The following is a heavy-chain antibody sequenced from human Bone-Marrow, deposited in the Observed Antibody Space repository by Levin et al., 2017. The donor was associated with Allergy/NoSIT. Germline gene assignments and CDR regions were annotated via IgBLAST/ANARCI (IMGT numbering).Heavy chain of an antibody. CDR3: AKDGAHCSSISCYIDY. V-gene: IGHV3-23*01. CDR1: AFAFSSYA. D-gene: IGHD2-2*02. J-gene: IGHJ4*02. CDR2: ISGSAVST. Sequence: SGGSLRLSCAASAFAFSSYAMSWVRQAPGKGLEWVSGISGSAVSTYYADSVKGRFTISRDNSKNTLYLQMNSLRAEDTAVYYCAKDGAHCSSISCYIDYWGQGTLVTVSS.